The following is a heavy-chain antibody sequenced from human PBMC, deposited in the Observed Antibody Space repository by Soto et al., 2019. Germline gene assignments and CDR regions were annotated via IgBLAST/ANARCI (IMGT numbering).Heavy chain of an antibody. CDR2: IIPILGVA. D-gene: IGHD1-26*01. J-gene: IGHJ4*02. CDR1: GGPFSTYT. CDR3: AKVRGCADAEGYYFDF. V-gene: IGHV1-69*02. Sequence: QVQLVQSGAEVKKPGSSVKVSCKASGGPFSTYTISWVRQAPGQGLEWMGRIIPILGVANYAQKFQGRVSITADKSTTTAYMELSSLRSEDTAMYYCAKVRGCADAEGYYFDFWGQGTLVTVSS.